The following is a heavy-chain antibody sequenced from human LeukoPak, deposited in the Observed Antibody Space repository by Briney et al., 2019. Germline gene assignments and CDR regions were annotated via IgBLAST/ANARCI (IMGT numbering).Heavy chain of an antibody. J-gene: IGHJ3*01. CDR1: GYSFTSYC. D-gene: IGHD1-26*01. CDR3: GMSGDRVPLQDDVFDV. Sequence: GESLKISCKVSGYSFTSYCIGCVRQMPGKGLEWMGIIYPGDSGPTYNPSFQGQVTISVDKSINTAYLQWSSLQASDTAMYYCGMSGDRVPLQDDVFDVWGQGTMVTVST. CDR2: IYPGDSGP. V-gene: IGHV5-51*01.